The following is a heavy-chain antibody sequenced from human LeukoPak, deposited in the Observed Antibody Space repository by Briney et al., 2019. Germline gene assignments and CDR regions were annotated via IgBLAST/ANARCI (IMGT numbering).Heavy chain of an antibody. CDR3: ARIAVAGIDY. CDR1: GFTFSSYE. Sequence: GGSLRLSCAAPGFTFSSYEMNWVRQAPGKGLEWVSYISSSGSTIYYADSVKGRFTISRDNAKNSLYLQMNSLRAEDTAVYYCARIAVAGIDYWGQGTLVTVSS. CDR2: ISSSGSTI. V-gene: IGHV3-48*03. J-gene: IGHJ4*02. D-gene: IGHD6-19*01.